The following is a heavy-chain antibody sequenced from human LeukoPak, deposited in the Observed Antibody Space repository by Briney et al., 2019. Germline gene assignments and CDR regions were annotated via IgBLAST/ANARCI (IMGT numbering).Heavy chain of an antibody. J-gene: IGHJ6*03. Sequence: ASVKVSCKASGYTFTGYYMHWVRQAPGQGLEWMGWINPNSGGTNYAQKFQGRVTMTRDTSISTAYMGLSGLRSDDTAVYYCARGRRYYYYMDVWGKGTTVTVSS. V-gene: IGHV1-2*02. CDR3: ARGRRYYYYMDV. CDR1: GYTFTGYY. CDR2: INPNSGGT.